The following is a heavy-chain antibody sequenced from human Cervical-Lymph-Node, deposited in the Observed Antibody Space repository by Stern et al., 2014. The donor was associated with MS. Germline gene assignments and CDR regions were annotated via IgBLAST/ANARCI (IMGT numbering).Heavy chain of an antibody. J-gene: IGHJ6*02. D-gene: IGHD2/OR15-2a*01. V-gene: IGHV1-69*01. CDR2: IIPSLSTV. CDR3: ARAGGASDFYGMDV. Sequence: QVQLAQSGAEVKKPGSSVKVSCKASGGTISSNVISWGRQAPGQGLEWMGGIIPSLSTVHYAQKFQGRVTITADASTSTAYMELTSLRSEDTAVYYCARAGGASDFYGMDVWGQGTTVTVSS. CDR1: GGTISSNV.